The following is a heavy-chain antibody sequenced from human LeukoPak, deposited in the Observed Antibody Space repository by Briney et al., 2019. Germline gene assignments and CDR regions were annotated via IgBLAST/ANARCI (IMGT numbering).Heavy chain of an antibody. CDR2: INSDGSST. CDR1: GFTFSSYW. CDR3: ARDGGRGGYYRAFDI. J-gene: IGHJ3*02. V-gene: IGHV3-74*01. D-gene: IGHD3-3*01. Sequence: GGSLRLSCAASGFTFSSYWVHWVRQAPGKGLVWVSRINSDGSSTSYADSVKGRFTISRDNAKNTLYLQMNSLRAEDTAVYYCARDGGRGGYYRAFDIWGQGTMVTVSS.